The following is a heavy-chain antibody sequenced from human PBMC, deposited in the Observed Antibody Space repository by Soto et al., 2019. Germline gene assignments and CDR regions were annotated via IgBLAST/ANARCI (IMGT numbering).Heavy chain of an antibody. V-gene: IGHV3-21*01. CDR2: ISSSSSYI. Sequence: GGSLRLSCAASGFTFSSYSMNWVRQAPGKGLEWVSSISSSSSYIYYADSVKGRFTISRDSAKNSLYLQMNSLRAEDTAVYYCARLSRDDAFDIRGQGTMVTVSS. CDR3: ARLSRDDAFDI. CDR1: GFTFSSYS. J-gene: IGHJ3*02.